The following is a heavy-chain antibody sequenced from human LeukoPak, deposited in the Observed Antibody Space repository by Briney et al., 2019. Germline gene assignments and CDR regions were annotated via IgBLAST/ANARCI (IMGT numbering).Heavy chain of an antibody. V-gene: IGHV1-69*04. J-gene: IGHJ4*02. CDR3: AREGGIVGASYYFAY. D-gene: IGHD1-26*01. Sequence: SVKVSCKASGGTFSSYAISWVRQAPGQGLEWMGRIIPILGIANYAQKFQGRVTITADKSTSTAYMELSSLRSEDTAVYYCAREGGIVGASYYFAYWGQGTLVTVSS. CDR2: IIPILGIA. CDR1: GGTFSSYA.